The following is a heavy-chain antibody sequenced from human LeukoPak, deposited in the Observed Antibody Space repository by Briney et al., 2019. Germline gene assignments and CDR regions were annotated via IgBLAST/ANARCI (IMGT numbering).Heavy chain of an antibody. CDR1: GFTFTNYA. V-gene: IGHV3-23*01. Sequence: GGSLRLSCAASGFTFTNYAMNWVRQAPEKGLEWVSTIHGGGDVTYYADSVKGRFTISRDNSRNTLYLQMNSLRAEDTAVYYCAKEFVRSIAVAVSDYWGQGTLVTVSS. CDR3: AKEFVRSIAVAVSDY. CDR2: IHGGGDVT. D-gene: IGHD6-19*01. J-gene: IGHJ4*02.